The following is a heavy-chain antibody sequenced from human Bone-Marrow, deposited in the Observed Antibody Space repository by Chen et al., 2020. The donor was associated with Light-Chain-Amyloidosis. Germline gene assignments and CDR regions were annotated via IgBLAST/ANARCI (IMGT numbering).Heavy chain of an antibody. D-gene: IGHD3-3*01. CDR2: VSAYNGNT. CDR3: ARDSFHYDFWSGYINGMDV. V-gene: IGHV1-18*04. Sequence: QVQLVQSGAEVKKPGASVKVSCKASGYTFTSYGISWVRQAPGQGLEWMGWVSAYNGNTNYAQKLQGRVTMTTDTSTSTAYMELRSLRSDDTAVYYCARDSFHYDFWSGYINGMDVWGQGTTVTVSS. J-gene: IGHJ6*02. CDR1: GYTFTSYG.